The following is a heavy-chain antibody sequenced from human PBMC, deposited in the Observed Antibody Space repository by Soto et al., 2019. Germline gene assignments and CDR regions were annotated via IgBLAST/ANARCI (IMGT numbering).Heavy chain of an antibody. CDR2: IYYSGST. CDR1: GVFLTGSY. D-gene: IGHD2-15*01. V-gene: IGHV4-59*01. CDR3: AKYRRTDAEGYTFEY. Sequence: SETVCLTCTVSGVFLTGSYWSWIRPPPGKGLEWIGYIYYSGSTNFNPSLKSRVSMSVDTARNQFSLQLSSVTAADTAVYFCAKYRRTDAEGYTFEYWGQGALVTVSS. J-gene: IGHJ4*02.